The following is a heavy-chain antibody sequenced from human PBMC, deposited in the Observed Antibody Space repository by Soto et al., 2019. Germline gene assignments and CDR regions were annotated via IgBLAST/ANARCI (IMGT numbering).Heavy chain of an antibody. V-gene: IGHV4-31*03. D-gene: IGHD2-15*01. J-gene: IGHJ4*02. CDR3: ARTKCSGGSCYSWSLDY. Sequence: SETLSLTCTVSGGSITTGGYYWSWIRQLPGKGLEWIGHRYYSESTYYNPSPKSRVSISLDTSKNQFSLKLSFVTAADTAMYYCARTKCSGGSCYSWSLDYWGQGTPVTVSS. CDR2: RYYSEST. CDR1: GGSITTGGYY.